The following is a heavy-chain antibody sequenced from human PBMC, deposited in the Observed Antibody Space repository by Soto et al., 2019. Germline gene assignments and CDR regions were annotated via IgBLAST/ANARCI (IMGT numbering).Heavy chain of an antibody. D-gene: IGHD3-10*01. CDR3: ARDRLYYYGSGSYLPLDL. CDR2: IYHSGST. V-gene: IGHV4-4*02. J-gene: IGHJ4*01. CDR1: GGSISSSNW. Sequence: PSETLSLTCAVSGGSISSSNWWSWVRQPPGKGLEWIGEIYHSGSTNYNPSLKSRVTISVDRSKNQFSLKLSSVTAADTAVYYCARDRLYYYGSGSYLPLDLWGQGTLVTVSS.